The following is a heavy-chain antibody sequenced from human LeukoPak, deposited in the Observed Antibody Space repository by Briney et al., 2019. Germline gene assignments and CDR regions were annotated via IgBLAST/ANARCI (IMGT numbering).Heavy chain of an antibody. CDR1: GFTFSDYY. Sequence: GGSLRLSCAASGFTFSDYYMSWIRQAPGKGLEWVSYISSSGSTIYYADSVKGRFTISRDNSKNTLYLQMNSLRVEDTAVYYCAREGEYSSSWNDAFDIWGQGTVVTVSS. D-gene: IGHD6-13*01. CDR3: AREGEYSSSWNDAFDI. J-gene: IGHJ3*02. V-gene: IGHV3-11*04. CDR2: ISSSGSTI.